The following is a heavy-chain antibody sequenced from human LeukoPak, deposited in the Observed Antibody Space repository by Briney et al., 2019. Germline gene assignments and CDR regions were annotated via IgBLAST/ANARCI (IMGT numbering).Heavy chain of an antibody. Sequence: SETLSLTCTVSGGPLSSYYWTWIRQPPGKGLEWIGYIYYSGSTNYNPSLKSRVTMSVDTSKNQFFLKLNSVTAADTAVYYCARSRTLTGYLYWGQGALVTVSS. D-gene: IGHD3-9*01. CDR3: ARSRTLTGYLY. CDR2: IYYSGST. V-gene: IGHV4-59*01. J-gene: IGHJ4*02. CDR1: GGPLSSYY.